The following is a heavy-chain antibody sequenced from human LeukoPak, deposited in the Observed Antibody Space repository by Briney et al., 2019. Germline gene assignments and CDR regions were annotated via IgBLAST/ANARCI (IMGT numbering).Heavy chain of an antibody. V-gene: IGHV1-2*02. Sequence: GASVKVSCKASGYTFTGYYMHWVRQAPGQGLEWMGWINPNSGGTNYAQKFQGRVTMTRDTSISTAYMELSRLRSDDTAVYYCARDSIGDYYGSGSRTYALDYWGQGTLVTVSS. CDR1: GYTFTGYY. D-gene: IGHD3-10*01. CDR2: INPNSGGT. CDR3: ARDSIGDYYGSGSRTYALDY. J-gene: IGHJ4*02.